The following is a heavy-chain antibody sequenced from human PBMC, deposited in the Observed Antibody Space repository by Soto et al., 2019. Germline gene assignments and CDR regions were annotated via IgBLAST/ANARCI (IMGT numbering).Heavy chain of an antibody. CDR3: ARGNKWAGAWYFDI. CDR2: IGAIVYNDAT. V-gene: IGHV1-18*01. Sequence: QLQVVQSDVEVKRPGASVRISCKASGFTLDNHAMTWVRQAPGKGLEWMGWIGAIVYNDATNYAREFHGRLTMAIETSPNTGYTDLSSLRSDDTAVYYCARGNKWAGAWYFDIWGRGTLV. CDR1: GFTLDNHA. D-gene: IGHD1-26*01. J-gene: IGHJ2*01.